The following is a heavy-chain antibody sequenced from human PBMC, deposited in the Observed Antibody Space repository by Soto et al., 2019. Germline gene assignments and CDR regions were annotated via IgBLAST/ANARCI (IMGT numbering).Heavy chain of an antibody. D-gene: IGHD3-10*01. J-gene: IGHJ4*02. CDR2: IWYDGSNK. Sequence: GGSLRLSCAASGFTFSSYGMHWVRQAPGKGLEWVAVIWYDGSNKYYADSVKGRFTISRDNSKNTLYLQMNSLRAEDTAVYYCAFGELNQTPFDYWGQGTLVTVSS. V-gene: IGHV3-33*01. CDR3: AFGELNQTPFDY. CDR1: GFTFSSYG.